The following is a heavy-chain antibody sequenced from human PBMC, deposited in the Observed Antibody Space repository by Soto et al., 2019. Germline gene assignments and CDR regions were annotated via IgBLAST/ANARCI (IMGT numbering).Heavy chain of an antibody. CDR2: ISGSGGST. D-gene: IGHD1-26*01. Sequence: GGSLRLSCAASGFTFSSYAMSWVRQAPGKGLEWVSAISGSGGSTYYADSVKGRFTISRDNSKNTLYLQMNSLRAEDTAVYYCAKALVGANYYYYYGMDVWGQGTTVTVSS. J-gene: IGHJ6*02. CDR1: GFTFSSYA. CDR3: AKALVGANYYYYYGMDV. V-gene: IGHV3-23*01.